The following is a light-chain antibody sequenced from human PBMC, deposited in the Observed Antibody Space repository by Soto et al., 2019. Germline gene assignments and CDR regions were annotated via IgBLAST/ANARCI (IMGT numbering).Light chain of an antibody. Sequence: EIVLTQSPCTLSLSPGESATLSCRASQSVSSNYLAWYQQKPGQAPRLLIYGASSRATGIPDRFRGSGSGADFNFTIAKLDPEDFAVYYCQQYGSSGTFGQGTKVDNK. J-gene: IGKJ1*01. CDR3: QQYGSSGT. CDR1: QSVSSNY. CDR2: GAS. V-gene: IGKV3-20*01.